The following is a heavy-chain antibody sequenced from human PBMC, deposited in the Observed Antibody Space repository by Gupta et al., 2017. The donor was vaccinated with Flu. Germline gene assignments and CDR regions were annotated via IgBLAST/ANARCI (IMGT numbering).Heavy chain of an antibody. V-gene: IGHV5-51*01. CDR1: GYSFTSYW. CDR2: IYPGDSDT. Sequence: EVQLVQSGAEVKKPGESLKIACKGSGYSFTSYWIGWVRQMPGKGLEWMGIIYPGDSDTRYSPSFQGQVTISADKSISTAYLQWSSLKASDTAMYYCARNSLIYYGSGNSFVPWGQGTLVTVSS. J-gene: IGHJ5*02. CDR3: ARNSLIYYGSGNSFVP. D-gene: IGHD3-10*01.